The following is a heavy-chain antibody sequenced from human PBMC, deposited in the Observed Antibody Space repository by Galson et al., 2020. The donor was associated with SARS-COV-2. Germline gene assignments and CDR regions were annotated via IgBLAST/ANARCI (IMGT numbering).Heavy chain of an antibody. CDR1: GFTFSSYA. CDR3: ARDQGVWFGEVYFDY. V-gene: IGHV3-30*04. Sequence: GGSLRLSCAASGFTFSSYAMHWVRQAPGKGLEWVAVISYDGSNKYYADSVKGRFTISRDNSKNTLYLQMNSLRAEDTAVYYCARDQGVWFGEVYFDYWGQGTLVTVSS. CDR2: ISYDGSNK. J-gene: IGHJ4*02. D-gene: IGHD3-10*01.